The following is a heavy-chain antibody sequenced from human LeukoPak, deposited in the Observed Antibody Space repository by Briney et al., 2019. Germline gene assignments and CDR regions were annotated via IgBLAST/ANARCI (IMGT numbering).Heavy chain of an antibody. CDR3: AREVDFWSGYFHYYYYYMDV. D-gene: IGHD3-3*01. CDR1: GGSLSASY. J-gene: IGHJ6*03. Sequence: PSETLSLTCAVYGGSLSASYWSWFRQPPGKGLEWIGEINHSGGTNYNPSLKRRVTISVDTSKNQFSLKLSSVTAADTAVYYCAREVDFWSGYFHYYYYYMDVWGKGTTVTVSS. CDR2: INHSGGT. V-gene: IGHV4-34*01.